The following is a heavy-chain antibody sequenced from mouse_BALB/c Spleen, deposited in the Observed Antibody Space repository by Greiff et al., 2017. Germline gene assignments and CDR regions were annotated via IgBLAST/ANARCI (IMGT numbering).Heavy chain of an antibody. Sequence: EVQLQQSGPGLVKPSQSLSLTCTVTGYSITSDYAWNWIRQFPGNKLEWMGYISYSGSTSYNPSLKSRISITRDTSKNQFFLQLNSVTTEDTATYYCARSIGNYWFAYWGQGTLVTVSA. CDR2: ISYSGST. CDR3: ARSIGNYWFAY. D-gene: IGHD2-1*01. V-gene: IGHV3-2*02. J-gene: IGHJ3*01. CDR1: GYSITSDYA.